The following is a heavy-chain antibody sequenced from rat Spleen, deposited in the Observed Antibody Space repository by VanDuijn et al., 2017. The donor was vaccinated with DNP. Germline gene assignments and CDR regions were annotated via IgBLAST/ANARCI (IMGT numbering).Heavy chain of an antibody. D-gene: IGHD1-11*01. J-gene: IGHJ3*01. CDR2: ISTSGGST. Sequence: EVQLVESGGGLVQPGRSLKLSCTASGFTFSNSGMHWIRQAPTKGLEWVATISTSGGSTYYRDSVKGRFTISRDHARSTLYLQMNSLQTEDTAIYFCTRDRPNYGGYSDIWFAYWGQGTLVTVSS. CDR3: TRDRPNYGGYSDIWFAY. CDR1: GFTFSNSG. V-gene: IGHV5-19*01.